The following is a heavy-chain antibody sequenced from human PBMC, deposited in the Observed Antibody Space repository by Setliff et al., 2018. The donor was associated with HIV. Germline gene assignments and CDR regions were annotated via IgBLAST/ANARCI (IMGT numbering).Heavy chain of an antibody. D-gene: IGHD1-26*01. CDR3: ARRGYSGSYYYFDY. CDR1: GGSSSSTYY. J-gene: IGHJ4*02. CDR2: VIYGGST. Sequence: ETLSLTCTVSGGSSSSTYYWDWIRQPPGKGLEWIGSVIYGGSTYYRPSLKSRVTISLDTSKNQYSLRLTSVTAADTAVYLCARRGYSGSYYYFDYWGQGALVTVSS. V-gene: IGHV4-39*07.